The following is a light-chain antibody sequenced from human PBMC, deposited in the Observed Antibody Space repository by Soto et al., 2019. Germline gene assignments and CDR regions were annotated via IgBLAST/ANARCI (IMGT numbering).Light chain of an antibody. CDR2: EVS. CDR1: SSDVGGYNY. CDR3: SSYAGSNNLV. J-gene: IGLJ2*01. Sequence: QSALNQPPSASGSPGQSVTISCTGTSSDVGGYNYVSWYQQHPGKAPKLMIYEVSKRPSGVPDRFSGSKSGNTASLTVSGLQAEYEADYYCSSYAGSNNLVFGGGTKLTVL. V-gene: IGLV2-8*01.